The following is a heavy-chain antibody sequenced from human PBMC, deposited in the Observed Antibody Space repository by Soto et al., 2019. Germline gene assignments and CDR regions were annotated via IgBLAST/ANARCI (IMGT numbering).Heavy chain of an antibody. J-gene: IGHJ6*02. Sequence: PSETLSLTCAVYGGSFSGYYWSWIRQPPGKGLEWIGEINHSGSTNYNPSLKSRVTISVDTSKNQFSLKLSSVTAADTAVYYCSIASPHYDILTGYNYYYYGMDVWGQGTTVT. V-gene: IGHV4-34*01. D-gene: IGHD3-9*01. CDR1: GGSFSGYY. CDR2: INHSGST. CDR3: SIASPHYDILTGYNYYYYGMDV.